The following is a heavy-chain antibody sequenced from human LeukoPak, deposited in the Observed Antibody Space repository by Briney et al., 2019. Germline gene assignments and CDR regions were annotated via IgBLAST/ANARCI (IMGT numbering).Heavy chain of an antibody. V-gene: IGHV3-23*01. D-gene: IGHD3-22*01. Sequence: GGSLRLSCAASGLTFSSFAMTWVRQAPRKGLEWVSGISGSGGTTYYADSVKGRFTISRDNSKNTLYLQMNSLRVEDTAIYYCAKGGRWDYYDSSHWGQGTMVTVSS. CDR3: AKGGRWDYYDSSH. CDR2: ISGSGGTT. CDR1: GLTFSSFA. J-gene: IGHJ3*01.